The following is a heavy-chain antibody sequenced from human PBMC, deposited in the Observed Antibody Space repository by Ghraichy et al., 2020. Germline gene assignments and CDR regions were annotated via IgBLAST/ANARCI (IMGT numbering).Heavy chain of an antibody. V-gene: IGHV1-3*01. Sequence: ASVKVSCKASGYTFTSYAMHWVRQAPGQRLEWMGWINAGNGNTKYSQKFQGRVTITRDTSASTAYMELSSLRSEDTAVYYCARIDQNYYYMDVWGKGTTVTVSS. CDR2: INAGNGNT. CDR3: ARIDQNYYYMDV. CDR1: GYTFTSYA. J-gene: IGHJ6*03. D-gene: IGHD2-2*01.